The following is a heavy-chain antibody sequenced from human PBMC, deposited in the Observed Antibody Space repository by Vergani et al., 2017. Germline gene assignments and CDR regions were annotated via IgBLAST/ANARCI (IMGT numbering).Heavy chain of an antibody. D-gene: IGHD1-26*01. Sequence: EVQLVESGGGLVKPGGSLRLSCAASGFTFSNAWMSWVRQGPGKGLEWVGGIQSKTDGVTTDYAAPVKGGFTLSRDDSKNTLYLQMNSLKTEDTDVYYCIDGWEGVDWGQGTLVTVSS. V-gene: IGHV3-15*01. CDR1: GFTFSNAW. CDR2: IQSKTDGVTT. CDR3: IDGWEGVD. J-gene: IGHJ4*02.